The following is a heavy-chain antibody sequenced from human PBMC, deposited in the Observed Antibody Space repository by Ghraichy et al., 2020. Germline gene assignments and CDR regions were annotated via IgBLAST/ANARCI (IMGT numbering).Heavy chain of an antibody. V-gene: IGHV1-8*01. CDR3: ARARRYLGNWFDP. CDR2: MNPNSGNT. D-gene: IGHD1-1*01. J-gene: IGHJ5*02. CDR1: GYTFTSYD. Sequence: ASVKVSCKASGYTFTSYDINWVRQATGQGLEWMGWMNPNSGNTGYAQKFQGRVTMTRNTSISTAYMELSSLRSEDTAVYYCARARRYLGNWFDPWGQGTLVTVSS.